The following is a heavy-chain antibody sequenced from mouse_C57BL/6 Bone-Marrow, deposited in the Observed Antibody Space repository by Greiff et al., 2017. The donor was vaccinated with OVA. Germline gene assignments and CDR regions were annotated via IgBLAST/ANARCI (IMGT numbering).Heavy chain of an antibody. CDR3: ASRGGSSPFAY. CDR2: IDPEDGET. D-gene: IGHD1-1*01. CDR1: GFNIKDYY. V-gene: IGHV14-2*01. J-gene: IGHJ3*01. Sequence: LKESGAELVKPGASVKLSCTASGFNIKDYYMHWVKQRTEQGLEWIGRIDPEDGETKYAPEFQGKATITADTSSNTAYLQLSSLTSEDTAVYYCASRGGSSPFAYWGQGTLVTVSA.